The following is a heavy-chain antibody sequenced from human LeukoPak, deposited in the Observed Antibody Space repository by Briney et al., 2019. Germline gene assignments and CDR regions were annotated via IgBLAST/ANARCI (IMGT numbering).Heavy chain of an antibody. CDR2: ISPIGRT. CDR1: GDSFSSHY. CDR3: ARDLVTVTKGFDI. D-gene: IGHD4-17*01. V-gene: IGHV4-59*11. Sequence: PSETLSLTCAVSGDSFSSHYWTWIRQSPGTGLEWIGYISPIGRTNYNPSLKSRVTISIDTSKNQFSLKLRSVTAADTAVYYCARDLVTVTKGFDIWGQGTMVSVSS. J-gene: IGHJ3*02.